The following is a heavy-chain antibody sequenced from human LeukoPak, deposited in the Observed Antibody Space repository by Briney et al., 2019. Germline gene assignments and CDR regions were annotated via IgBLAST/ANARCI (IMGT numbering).Heavy chain of an antibody. D-gene: IGHD1-7*01. CDR1: GFTFASYA. CDR3: ELPPNYYGMDV. V-gene: IGHV3-23*01. J-gene: IGHJ6*02. Sequence: HAGGSLRLSCSASGFTFASYAMSWVRQAPGKGLEWVSAISGSGGSTYYADSVKGRFTISRDNSKNTLYLQMNSLRAEDTAVYYCELPPNYYGMDVWGQGTTVTVSS. CDR2: ISGSGGST.